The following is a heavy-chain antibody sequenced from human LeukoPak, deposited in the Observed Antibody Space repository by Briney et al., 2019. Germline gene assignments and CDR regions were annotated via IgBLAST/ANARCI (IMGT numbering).Heavy chain of an antibody. J-gene: IGHJ6*02. CDR1: GYTFSGYY. D-gene: IGHD1-26*01. V-gene: IGHV1-2*02. CDR2: INPNSGDT. Sequence: ASVKVSCKASGYTFSGYYMHWVGQAPGQGLEWMGWINPNSGDTNYAQKFQGRVSMTRDTSINTAYMELSRLRSDDTSVYYCARTLPNYYYGMDVWGQGTTVTVSS. CDR3: ARTLPNYYYGMDV.